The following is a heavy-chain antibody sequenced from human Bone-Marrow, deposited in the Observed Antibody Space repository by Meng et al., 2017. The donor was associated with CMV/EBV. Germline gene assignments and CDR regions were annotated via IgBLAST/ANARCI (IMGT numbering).Heavy chain of an antibody. V-gene: IGHV1-2*04. Sequence: GFYLPWVRQAPGRGLAWMGWLNPDSGGTNYAQTFQGWVTMTRDTSISTAYMELSRLRPDDTAAYYCATGRGYCSSTSCEHSSSPFDYWGQGTLVTVSS. CDR1: GFY. CDR2: LNPDSGGT. J-gene: IGHJ4*02. CDR3: ATGRGYCSSTSCEHSSSPFDY. D-gene: IGHD2-2*01.